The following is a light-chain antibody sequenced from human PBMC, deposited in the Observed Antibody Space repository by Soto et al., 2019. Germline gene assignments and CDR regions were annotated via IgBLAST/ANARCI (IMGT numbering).Light chain of an antibody. CDR1: QSISSW. Sequence: DIQMTQSPSTLSATAGDRVTITCRASQSISSWLAWYQHKPGKAPKLLIYDASNLDSGVPSRFSGSGSGTDFTLTLSRREPEDYAVYYCQHYRSLPPMWTFGLGTKVEI. CDR2: DAS. V-gene: IGKV1-5*01. J-gene: IGKJ1*01. CDR3: QHYRSLPPMWT.